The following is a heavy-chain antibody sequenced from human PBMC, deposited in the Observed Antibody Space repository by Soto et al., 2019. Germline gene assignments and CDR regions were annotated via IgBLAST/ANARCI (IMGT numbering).Heavy chain of an antibody. CDR3: ARSRMAPDAFDI. Sequence: ASVTVSCKASGYAFTGYYMHWVRQAPGQGLEWMGWINPNSGGTNYAQKFQGWVTMTRDTSISTAYMELSRLRSDDTAVYYCARSRMAPDAFDIWGQGTMVTVSS. CDR1: GYAFTGYY. V-gene: IGHV1-2*04. CDR2: INPNSGGT. J-gene: IGHJ3*02.